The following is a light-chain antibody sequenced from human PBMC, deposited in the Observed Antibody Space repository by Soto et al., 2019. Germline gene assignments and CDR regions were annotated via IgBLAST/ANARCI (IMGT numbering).Light chain of an antibody. CDR3: QSYDSRLSAYV. J-gene: IGLJ1*01. V-gene: IGLV1-40*01. CDR1: SSNIGAGYD. CDR2: NNN. Sequence: QSVLTQPPSVSGAPGQRVTISCTGSSSNIGAGYDVHWYQQLPGTAPKLLIYNNNQRPSGVPDRFSGSKSGTSASLAISGLQSEDEADYYCQSYDSRLSAYVFGTGTKVTVL.